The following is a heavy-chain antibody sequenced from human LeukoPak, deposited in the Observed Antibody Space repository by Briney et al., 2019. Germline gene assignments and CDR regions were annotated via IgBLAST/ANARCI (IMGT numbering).Heavy chain of an antibody. D-gene: IGHD1-14*01. V-gene: IGHV3-66*01. Sequence: PGGSLRLSCAASGFSVSSDYISWVRQAPGKGLEWVSVIYSGGTTYYADSVKGRFTISRDKSKNTVYLQINSLRAEDTAVYYCARAPDGLTWFDPCGQGTLVTVSS. CDR3: ARAPDGLTWFDP. CDR2: IYSGGTT. J-gene: IGHJ5*02. CDR1: GFSVSSDY.